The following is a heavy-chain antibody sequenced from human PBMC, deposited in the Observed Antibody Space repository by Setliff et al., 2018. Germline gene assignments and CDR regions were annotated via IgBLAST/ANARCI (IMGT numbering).Heavy chain of an antibody. CDR3: RQAVVGRDVFDI. J-gene: IGHJ3*02. CDR2: IYHSGST. CDR1: GGSFSGYH. Sequence: SETLSLTCAVYGGSFSGYHWSWIRQAPGKGLERIGSIYHSGSTYFNPSLKSRVTISVDTSKNQFSLTLTSVTAADTALYYCRQAVVGRDVFDIWGQGTVVTVSS. D-gene: IGHD1-1*01. V-gene: IGHV4-34*01.